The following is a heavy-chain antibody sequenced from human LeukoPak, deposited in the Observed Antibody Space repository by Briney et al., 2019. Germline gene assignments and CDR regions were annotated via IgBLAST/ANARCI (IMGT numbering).Heavy chain of an antibody. D-gene: IGHD6-19*01. CDR1: RFXVSSNY. CDR3: ARVGSGWYDFDY. V-gene: IGHV3-53*04. Sequence: GGSLRLSCAASRFXVSSNYMSWVRQAPGKGLQWVSVIYSGRSSTYYTDSVKGRFTLSRHNSKKTLYLQMNSLRAEYTAVYYCARVGSGWYDFDYWGRGPGV. CDR2: IYSGRSST. J-gene: IGHJ4*02.